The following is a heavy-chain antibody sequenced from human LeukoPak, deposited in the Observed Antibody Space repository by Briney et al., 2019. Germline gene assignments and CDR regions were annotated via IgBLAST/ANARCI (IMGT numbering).Heavy chain of an antibody. V-gene: IGHV4-61*08. CDR1: GGSISSSGYY. Sequence: SETLSLTCTVSGGSISSSGYYWSWIRQPPGKGLEWIGYIYYSGSTNYNPSLKSRVTISVDTSKNQFSLKLSSVTAADTAVYYCARGIAVAARYAFDIWGQGTMVTVYS. J-gene: IGHJ3*02. D-gene: IGHD6-19*01. CDR3: ARGIAVAARYAFDI. CDR2: IYYSGST.